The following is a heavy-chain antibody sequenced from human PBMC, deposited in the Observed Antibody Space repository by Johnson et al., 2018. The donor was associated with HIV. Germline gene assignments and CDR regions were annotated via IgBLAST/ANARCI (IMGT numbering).Heavy chain of an antibody. V-gene: IGHV3-33*01. CDR1: GFSFSTYG. Sequence: VQLVESGGGVVQTGRSLRLSCASSGFSFSTYGMHWVRQAPGKGLEWVAIIWADGSNTYCADSVKGRFTISRDNSKNTLYLQMNSLRAEDTAVYYCARDFIAPELGDAFDIWGQGTLVTVSS. J-gene: IGHJ3*02. D-gene: IGHD6-25*01. CDR3: ARDFIAPELGDAFDI. CDR2: IWADGSNT.